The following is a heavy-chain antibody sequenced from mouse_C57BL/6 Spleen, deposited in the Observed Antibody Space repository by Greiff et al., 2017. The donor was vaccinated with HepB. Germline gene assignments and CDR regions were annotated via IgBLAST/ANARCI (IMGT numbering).Heavy chain of an antibody. CDR1: GFTFSDYG. CDR3: ARFLPDYYAMDY. V-gene: IGHV5-15*04. D-gene: IGHD5-5*01. CDR2: ISNLAYSI. Sequence: EVKVEESGGGLVQPGGSLKLSCAASGFTFSDYGMAWVRQAPRKGPEWVAFISNLAYSIYYADTVTGRFTISRENAKNTLYLEMSSLRSEDTAMYYCARFLPDYYAMDYWGQGTSVTVSS. J-gene: IGHJ4*01.